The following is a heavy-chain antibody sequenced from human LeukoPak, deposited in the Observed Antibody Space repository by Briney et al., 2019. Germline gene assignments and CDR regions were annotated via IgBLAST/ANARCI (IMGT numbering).Heavy chain of an antibody. CDR2: INPNSGGT. CDR1: GYTFTDYY. D-gene: IGHD1-26*01. V-gene: IGHV1-2*02. Sequence: ASVKVSFKASGYTFTDYYIHWVRQAPGQGLEWMGWINPNSGGTNYAQKFQGRVAMTRDTSISIAYMELSRLRSDDTAVYCCARDALPSSPYYFDYWGQGTLVTVSS. CDR3: ARDALPSSPYYFDY. J-gene: IGHJ4*02.